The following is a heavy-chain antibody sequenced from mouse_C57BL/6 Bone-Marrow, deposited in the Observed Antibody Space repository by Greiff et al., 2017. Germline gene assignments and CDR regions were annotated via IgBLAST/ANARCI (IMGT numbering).Heavy chain of an antibody. V-gene: IGHV1-81*01. J-gene: IGHJ2*01. Sequence: VQLQQSGAELARPGASVKLSCKASGYTFTSYGISWVKQSTGQGLEWIGEIYPKCGNTYYNEKFKGKATLTADKSSSTAYMLLRSLTSEESAVYFCARLGDITTVVAPYYFDDWGQGTTLTVSS. CDR3: ARLGDITTVVAPYYFDD. D-gene: IGHD1-1*01. CDR1: GYTFTSYG. CDR2: IYPKCGNT.